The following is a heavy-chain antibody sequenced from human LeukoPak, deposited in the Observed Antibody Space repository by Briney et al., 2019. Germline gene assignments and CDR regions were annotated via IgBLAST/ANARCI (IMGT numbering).Heavy chain of an antibody. CDR3: ARNCGGDCFIPYFDY. J-gene: IGHJ4*02. D-gene: IGHD2-21*01. CDR2: IIPIFGTA. CDR1: GGTFSCYA. Sequence: SVKVSCKASGGTFSCYAISWVRQAPGQGLEWMGGIIPIFGTANYAQKFQGRVTITADESTSTAYMELSSLRSEDTAVYYCARNCGGDCFIPYFDYWGQGTLVTVSS. V-gene: IGHV1-69*13.